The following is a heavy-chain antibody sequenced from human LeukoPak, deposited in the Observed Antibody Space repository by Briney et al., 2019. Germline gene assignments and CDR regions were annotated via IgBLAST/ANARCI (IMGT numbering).Heavy chain of an antibody. CDR1: GGTFSSYA. Sequence: ASVKVSCKASGGTFSSYAISWVRQAPGQGLEWMGGIIPIFGTANYAQKFQGRVTITTDESTSTAYMELSSLRSEDTAVYYCARGGLDGSSWYPPSYYYYMDVWGKGTTVTVSS. CDR2: IIPIFGTA. V-gene: IGHV1-69*05. J-gene: IGHJ6*03. CDR3: ARGGLDGSSWYPPSYYYYMDV. D-gene: IGHD6-13*01.